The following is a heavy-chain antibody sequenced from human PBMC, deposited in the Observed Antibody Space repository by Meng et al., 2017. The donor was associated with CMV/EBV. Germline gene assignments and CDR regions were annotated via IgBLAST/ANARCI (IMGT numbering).Heavy chain of an antibody. Sequence: GESLKISCVASGFTFSSYGMNWVRQAPGKGLEWVSSISSSSSYIYYADSVKGRFTISRDNAKNSLYLQMNSLRAEDTAVYYCARAPIRERVIGDAFDIWGQGTMVTVSS. J-gene: IGHJ3*02. CDR1: GFTFSSYG. D-gene: IGHD2-21*01. V-gene: IGHV3-21*01. CDR3: ARAPIRERVIGDAFDI. CDR2: ISSSSSYI.